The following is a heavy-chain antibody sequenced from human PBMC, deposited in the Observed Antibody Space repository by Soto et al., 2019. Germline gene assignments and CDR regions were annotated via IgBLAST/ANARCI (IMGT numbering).Heavy chain of an antibody. V-gene: IGHV4-59*01. CDR3: ARGALTTYFDY. Sequence: SETLSLTCTVSGGSISSYYWSWIRQPPGKGLEWIGYLYNSGSTNYNPSLKSRVTISVDTSKNQFSLNLSSVTAADTAVYYCARGALTTYFDYWGQGTLVTVYS. J-gene: IGHJ4*02. CDR1: GGSISSYY. CDR2: LYNSGST.